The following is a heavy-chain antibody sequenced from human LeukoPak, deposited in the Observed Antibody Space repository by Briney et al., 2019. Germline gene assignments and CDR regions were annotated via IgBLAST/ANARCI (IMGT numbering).Heavy chain of an antibody. CDR3: TTPPD. CDR2: IKSKTAGGTT. CDR1: GFTFRTFS. J-gene: IGHJ4*02. Sequence: GGSLRLSCAASGFTFRTFSMNWVRQAPGKGLEWVGRIKSKTAGGTTDYAAPVKGRFTISRDESKNTLYLQMNSLKTEDTAIYYCTTPPDWGQGTLVTVSS. V-gene: IGHV3-15*01.